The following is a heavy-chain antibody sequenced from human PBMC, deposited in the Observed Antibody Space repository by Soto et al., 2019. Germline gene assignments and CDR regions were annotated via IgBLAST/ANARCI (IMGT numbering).Heavy chain of an antibody. CDR3: ARSDDSSGYYSYPSSGFDY. CDR2: IIPIFGTA. J-gene: IGHJ4*02. CDR1: GGTFSSYA. V-gene: IGHV1-69*13. Sequence: ASVKVSCKASGGTFSSYAISWVRQAPGQGLEWMGGIIPIFGTANYAQKFQGRVTITADESTSTAYMELSSLRSEDTAVYYCARSDDSSGYYSYPSSGFDYWGQGTLVTVSS. D-gene: IGHD3-22*01.